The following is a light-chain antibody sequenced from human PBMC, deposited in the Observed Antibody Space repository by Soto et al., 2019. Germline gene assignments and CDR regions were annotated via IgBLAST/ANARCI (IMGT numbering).Light chain of an antibody. Sequence: QFALTQPASVFGSPGQSITISCTGTSSDVGGYNYVSWYQQYPGKAPKLMIYEVSNRPSGVSNRFSGSKSGNTASLTISGLQAEDEADYYCSSYTSSSTLVFGTGTKLTV. CDR2: EVS. V-gene: IGLV2-14*01. CDR3: SSYTSSSTLV. CDR1: SSDVGGYNY. J-gene: IGLJ1*01.